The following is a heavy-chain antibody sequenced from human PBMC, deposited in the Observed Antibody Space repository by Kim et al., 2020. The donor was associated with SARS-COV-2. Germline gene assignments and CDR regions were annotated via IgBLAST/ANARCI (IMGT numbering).Heavy chain of an antibody. CDR2: TVPKFDAP. CDR3: AREGPIVTAGXXFDL. V-gene: IGHV1-69*13. CDR1: GGSFSTFG. Sequence: SVKVSCKSSGGSFSTFGVSWLRQAPGQGLEWMGGTVPKFDAPHYAQMFQDRVTISADDSGGTVXMEMXSLKSXXTXIYYCAREGPIVTAGXXFDLXGQG. J-gene: IGHJ5*02. D-gene: IGHD3-16*02.